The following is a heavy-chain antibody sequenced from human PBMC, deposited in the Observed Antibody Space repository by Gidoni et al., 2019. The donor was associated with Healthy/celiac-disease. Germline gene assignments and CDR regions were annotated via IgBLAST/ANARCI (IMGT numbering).Heavy chain of an antibody. Sequence: EVQLLESGGGLVQPGGSLRLSCAASGFTFSSYAMSWVRQAPGKGLEWVSAISGSGGSTYYADSVKGRFTISRDNSKNTLYLQMNSLRAEDTAVYYCAKGPLLWFGEFSSEFDYWGQGTLVTVSS. V-gene: IGHV3-23*01. CDR2: ISGSGGST. CDR1: GFTFSSYA. J-gene: IGHJ4*02. D-gene: IGHD3-10*01. CDR3: AKGPLLWFGEFSSEFDY.